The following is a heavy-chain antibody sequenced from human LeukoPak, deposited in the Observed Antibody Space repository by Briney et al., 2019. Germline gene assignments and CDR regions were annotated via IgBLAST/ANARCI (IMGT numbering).Heavy chain of an antibody. D-gene: IGHD2-2*01. J-gene: IGHJ5*02. CDR2: INPNGGSA. V-gene: IGHV1-46*01. Sequence: ASVKVSCKASGYTFTSYYMHWVRQAPGQGFEWMGIINPNGGSATYAQKFQGRVTMTRDTSTSTVYMDLSSLRSEDTAVYYCVRDSSSSSLADPWGQGTLVTVSS. CDR3: VRDSSSSSLADP. CDR1: GYTFTSYY.